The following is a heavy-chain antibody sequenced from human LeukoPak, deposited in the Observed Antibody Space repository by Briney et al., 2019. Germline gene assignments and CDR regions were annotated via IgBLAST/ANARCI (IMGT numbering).Heavy chain of an antibody. CDR3: ATRVYYDSSGYYFDY. CDR2: FDPEDGET. CDR1: GYTLTELS. Sequence: ASVTVSCKVSGYTLTELSMHWVRQAPGKGLEWMGGFDPEDGETIYAQKFQGRVTMTEDTSTDTAYMELSSLRSEGTAVYYCATRVYYDSSGYYFDYWGQGTLVTVSS. D-gene: IGHD3-22*01. J-gene: IGHJ4*02. V-gene: IGHV1-24*01.